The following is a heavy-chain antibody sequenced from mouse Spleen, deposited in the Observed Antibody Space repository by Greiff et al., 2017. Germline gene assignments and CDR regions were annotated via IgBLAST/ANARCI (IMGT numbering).Heavy chain of an antibody. CDR1: GYTFTSYW. D-gene: IGHD2-4*01. Sequence: QVQLQQPGTELVKPGASVKLSCKASGYTFTSYWMHWVKQRPGQGLEWIGNINPSNGGTNYNEKFKSKATLTVDKSSSTAYMQLSSLTSEDSAVYYCARGLAIYYDYDSRFAYWGQGTLVTVSA. J-gene: IGHJ3*01. CDR2: INPSNGGT. V-gene: IGHV1-53*01. CDR3: ARGLAIYYDYDSRFAY.